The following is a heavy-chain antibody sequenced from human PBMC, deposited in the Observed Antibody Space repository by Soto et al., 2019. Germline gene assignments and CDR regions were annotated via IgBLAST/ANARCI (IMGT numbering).Heavy chain of an antibody. D-gene: IGHD3-22*01. CDR2: ISAYNGNT. CDR1: GYTFSNYG. Sequence: QVQLVQSGAEVESPGASVRVSCKASGYTFSNYGISWVRQAPGQGLEWMGWISAYNGNTNYAQKLQDRITMTIDIPTSTAYMELRRLRSDDTAVYYCARDPRTYYYDTTGSPIDFWGQGTLVTVSS. V-gene: IGHV1-18*01. J-gene: IGHJ4*02. CDR3: ARDPRTYYYDTTGSPIDF.